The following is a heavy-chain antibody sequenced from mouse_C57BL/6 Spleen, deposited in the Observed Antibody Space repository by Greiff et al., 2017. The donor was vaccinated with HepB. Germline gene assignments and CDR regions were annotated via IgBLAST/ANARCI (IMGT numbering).Heavy chain of an antibody. J-gene: IGHJ1*03. Sequence: EVKVEESGGGLVQPGGSMKLSCAASGFTFSDAWMDWVRQSPEKGLEWVAEIRNKANNHATYYAESVKGRFTISRDDSKSSVYLQMNSLRAEDTGIYYCTRPVVAPYWYFDVWGTGTTVTVSS. CDR3: TRPVVAPYWYFDV. CDR1: GFTFSDAW. V-gene: IGHV6-6*01. D-gene: IGHD1-1*01. CDR2: IRNKANNHAT.